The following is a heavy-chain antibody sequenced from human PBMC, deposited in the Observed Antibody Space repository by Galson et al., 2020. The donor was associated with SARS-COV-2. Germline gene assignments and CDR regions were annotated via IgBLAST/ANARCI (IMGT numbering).Heavy chain of an antibody. J-gene: IGHJ3*02. V-gene: IGHV4-34*01. D-gene: IGHD2-15*01. CDR3: ARTPIIHCSGGSCSSGDAFDI. Sequence: SETLSLTCAVYGGSFSGYYWSWIRQPPGKGLEWIGEINHSGSTNYNPSLKSRVTISVDTSKNQFSLKLSSVTAADTAVYYCARTPIIHCSGGSCSSGDAFDIWGQGTMVTVSS. CDR2: INHSGST. CDR1: GGSFSGYY.